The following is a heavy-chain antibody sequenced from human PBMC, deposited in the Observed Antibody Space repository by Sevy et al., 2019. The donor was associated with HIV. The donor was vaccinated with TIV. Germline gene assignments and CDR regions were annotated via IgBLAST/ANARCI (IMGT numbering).Heavy chain of an antibody. CDR1: GFTSSSYW. CDR3: ARQGATRRGEFDY. Sequence: GGSLRLSCAASGFTSSSYWMSWVRQAPGKGLEWVTNIKQDGSEKYYVDSVKGRFTISRDNAKNSLYLQMNSLRAEDTAVYYCARQGATRRGEFDYWGQGTLVTVSS. V-gene: IGHV3-7*01. CDR2: IKQDGSEK. D-gene: IGHD1-26*01. J-gene: IGHJ4*02.